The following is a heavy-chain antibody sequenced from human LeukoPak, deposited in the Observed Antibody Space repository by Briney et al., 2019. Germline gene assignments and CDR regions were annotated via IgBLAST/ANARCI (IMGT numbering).Heavy chain of an antibody. CDR1: GYTFTSYD. D-gene: IGHD4-17*01. V-gene: IGHV1-8*01. CDR2: MSPNSGDT. CDR3: AREGSYGDYYFDY. Sequence: ASVKVSCKASGYTFTSYDFNWVRQATGQRPEWMGWMSPNSGDTGYAQKFQDRVTMTRNTSISTAYMELSSLRSEDTAVYYCAREGSYGDYYFDYWGQGTLVTVSS. J-gene: IGHJ4*02.